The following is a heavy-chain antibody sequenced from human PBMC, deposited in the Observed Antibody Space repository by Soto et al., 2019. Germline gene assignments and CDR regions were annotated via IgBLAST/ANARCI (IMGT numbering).Heavy chain of an antibody. CDR2: RDTSGST. V-gene: IGHV4-4*07. CDR3: ARESAIFGVVITYDFDY. D-gene: IGHD3-3*01. Sequence: SETLSLTCTVSGGSMSSYYSSWIRQPAGKGLGWIGRRDTSGSTNYNPSLKSRVTMSVDTSKNQFSLKLSSVTATDTAVYYCARESAIFGVVITYDFDYWGQGTLVTVSS. CDR1: GGSMSSYY. J-gene: IGHJ4*02.